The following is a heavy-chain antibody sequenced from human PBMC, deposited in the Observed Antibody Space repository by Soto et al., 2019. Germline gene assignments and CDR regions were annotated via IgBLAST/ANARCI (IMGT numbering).Heavy chain of an antibody. CDR1: GFTFSSYW. Sequence: GSLRLSCAASGFTFSSYWMSWVRQAPGKGLEWVANIKQDGSEKYYVDSVKGRFTISRDNAKNSLYLQMNSLRAEDTAVYYCAREVRIAAAGGYYYYYMDVWGKGTTVTVSS. D-gene: IGHD6-13*01. V-gene: IGHV3-7*01. J-gene: IGHJ6*03. CDR3: AREVRIAAAGGYYYYYMDV. CDR2: IKQDGSEK.